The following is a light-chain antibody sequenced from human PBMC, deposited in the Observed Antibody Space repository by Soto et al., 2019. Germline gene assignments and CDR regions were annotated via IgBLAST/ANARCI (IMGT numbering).Light chain of an antibody. CDR2: LGS. V-gene: IGKV2-28*01. CDR3: MQPLQSWT. J-gene: IGKJ1*01. CDR1: HSLLHSNGYNY. Sequence: DIVMTQSPLSLPVTPGEPASISCRSSHSLLHSNGYNYLDWYLQKPGQSPRLLIYLGSNRASGVPDRFSGSGSGTDFTLKISRVEAEDVGVYYCMQPLQSWTFGQGTKVDIK.